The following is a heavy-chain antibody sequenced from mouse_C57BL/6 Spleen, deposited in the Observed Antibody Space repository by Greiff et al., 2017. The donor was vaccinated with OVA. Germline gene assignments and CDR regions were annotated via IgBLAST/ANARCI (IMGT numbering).Heavy chain of an antibody. V-gene: IGHV1-64*01. Sequence: VQLQQSGAELVKPGASLKVSCKASGYTFTSYWMHWVKQRPGQGLEWIGMIHPNSGSTNYNEKFKRKATLTVDKSSSTAYMQLSSLTSEDSAVYYCARAYYSHYGYFDYWGQGTTLTVSS. J-gene: IGHJ2*01. CDR3: ARAYYSHYGYFDY. D-gene: IGHD2-5*01. CDR2: IHPNSGST. CDR1: GYTFTSYW.